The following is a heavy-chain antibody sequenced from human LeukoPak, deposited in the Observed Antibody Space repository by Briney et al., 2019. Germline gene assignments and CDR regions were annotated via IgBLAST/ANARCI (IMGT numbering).Heavy chain of an antibody. V-gene: IGHV3-53*01. J-gene: IGHJ4*02. CDR1: GFTVSSNH. D-gene: IGHD1-26*01. CDR2: IYSGGST. CDR3: ARAPSGSYYFDY. Sequence: GGSLRLSCAASGFTVSSNHMSWVRQAPGKGLEWVSVIYSGGSTYYADSVKGRFTISRDNSKNTLYLQMNSLRAEDTAVYYCARAPSGSYYFDYWGQGTLVTVSS.